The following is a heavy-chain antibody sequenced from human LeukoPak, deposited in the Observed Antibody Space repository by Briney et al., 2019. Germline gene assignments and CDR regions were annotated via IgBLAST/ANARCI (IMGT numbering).Heavy chain of an antibody. V-gene: IGHV1-69*13. CDR1: GGTFSNYA. CDR2: IIPIFGTA. CDR3: ARGGVVVPAAIRSRLQSYDMDV. J-gene: IGHJ6*03. Sequence: SVKVSCKASGGTFSNYAISWVRQAPGQGLEWMGGIIPIFGTANYAQKFQGRVTITADESTSTAYMELSSLRSEDTAVYYCARGGVVVPAAIRSRLQSYDMDVWGKGTTVTVSS. D-gene: IGHD2-2*01.